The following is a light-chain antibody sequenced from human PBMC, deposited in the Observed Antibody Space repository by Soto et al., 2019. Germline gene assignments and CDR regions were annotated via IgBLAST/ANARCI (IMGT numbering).Light chain of an antibody. J-gene: IGLJ2*01. Sequence: QSALTQPASVSGSPGQTITISCTGTSSDVGSYNLVSWYQQYPGKAPKLMIYEGSKRPSGVSYRFSGSKSGNTASLTISGVQAEAEADYHCCSYAGGGTLVFGGGTQLTVL. CDR1: SSDVGSYNL. CDR3: CSYAGGGTLV. V-gene: IGLV2-23*01. CDR2: EGS.